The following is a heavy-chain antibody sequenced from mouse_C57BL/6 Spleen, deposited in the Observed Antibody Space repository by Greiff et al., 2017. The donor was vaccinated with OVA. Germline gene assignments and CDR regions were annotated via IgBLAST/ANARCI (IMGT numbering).Heavy chain of an antibody. CDR1: GYTFTSYW. Sequence: QVQLQQPGAELVKPGASVKMSCKASGYTFTSYWITWVKQRPGQGLEWIGDIYPGSGSTNYNEKFKSKATLTVDTSSSTAYMQLSSLTSEDSAVYYCARRGLYKGGWFAYWGQGTLVTVSA. CDR3: ARRGLYKGGWFAY. J-gene: IGHJ3*01. V-gene: IGHV1-55*01. D-gene: IGHD1-3*01. CDR2: IYPGSGST.